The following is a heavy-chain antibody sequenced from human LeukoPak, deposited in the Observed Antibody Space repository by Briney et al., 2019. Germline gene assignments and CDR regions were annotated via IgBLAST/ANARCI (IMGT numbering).Heavy chain of an antibody. Sequence: PGGSLRLSCAASGFTFSNAWMSWVRQAPGKGLEWVGRIKSKTDGGTTDYAAPVKGRFTISRDDSKNTLYLQMNSLKTEDTAVYYCTTEGTYSSGWYYFDYWGQGTLVTVSS. J-gene: IGHJ4*02. CDR3: TTEGTYSSGWYYFDY. V-gene: IGHV3-15*01. CDR1: GFTFSNAW. CDR2: IKSKTDGGTT. D-gene: IGHD6-19*01.